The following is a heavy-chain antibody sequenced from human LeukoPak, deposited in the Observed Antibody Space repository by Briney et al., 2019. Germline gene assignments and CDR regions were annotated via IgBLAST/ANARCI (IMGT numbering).Heavy chain of an antibody. V-gene: IGHV4-61*05. J-gene: IGHJ4*02. CDR3: ARGRRAGGGWPFFDS. Sequence: SETLSLTCTVSGGSISSSSYYWNWIRQPPGKGLEWIGYIYDSGSIIYNPSLKSRVTISLDTSKNQFSVRLSSMTAADTAVYYCARGRRAGGGWPFFDSWGQGTLVSVSS. D-gene: IGHD6-19*01. CDR1: GGSISSSSYY. CDR2: IYDSGSI.